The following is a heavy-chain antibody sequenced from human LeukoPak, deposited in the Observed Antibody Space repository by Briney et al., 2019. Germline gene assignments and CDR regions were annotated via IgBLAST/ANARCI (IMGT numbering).Heavy chain of an antibody. CDR3: AIDGLVGAPNNWFDP. D-gene: IGHD1-26*01. Sequence: GASVKVSCKASGYTFTSYGISWVRQAPGQGLEWMGWISAYNGNTNYAQKFQGRVTMTTDTSTSTAYMELRSLRSDDTAVYYCAIDGLVGAPNNWFDPWGQGTLVTASS. CDR1: GYTFTSYG. J-gene: IGHJ5*02. V-gene: IGHV1-18*01. CDR2: ISAYNGNT.